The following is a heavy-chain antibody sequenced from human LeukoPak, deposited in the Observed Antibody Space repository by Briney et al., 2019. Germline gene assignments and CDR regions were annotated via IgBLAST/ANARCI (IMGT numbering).Heavy chain of an antibody. D-gene: IGHD3-3*01. J-gene: IGHJ4*02. CDR2: ISSSSSTI. V-gene: IGHV3-48*01. CDR3: ARGGLRFLEWPFDY. CDR1: GFTFSSYS. Sequence: GGSLRLSCAASGFTFSSYSMNWVRQAPGKGLEWVSSISSSSSTIYYADSVKGRFTISRDNAKNSLYLQMNSLRAGDTAFYYCARGGLRFLEWPFDYWGQGTLVTVSS.